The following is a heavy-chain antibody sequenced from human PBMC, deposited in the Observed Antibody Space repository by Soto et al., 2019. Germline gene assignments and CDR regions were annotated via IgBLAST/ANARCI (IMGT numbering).Heavy chain of an antibody. J-gene: IGHJ4*02. CDR1: GFTFSSYA. CDR2: ISYDGSNK. Sequence: QVQLVESGGGVVQPGRSLRLSCAASGFTFSSYAMHWVRQAPGKGLEWVAVISYDGSNKYYADSVKGRFTISRNNSKNTLHLQMTRLRAEDPSVYCCARDRIYSSSWYDYWGQGTLVTVSS. CDR3: ARDRIYSSSWYDY. V-gene: IGHV3-30*04. D-gene: IGHD6-13*01.